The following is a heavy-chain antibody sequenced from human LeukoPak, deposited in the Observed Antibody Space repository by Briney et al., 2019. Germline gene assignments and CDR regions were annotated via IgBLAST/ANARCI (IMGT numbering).Heavy chain of an antibody. Sequence: SETLSLTCTVSGGSISSGGYYWSWIRQPPGKGLEWIGYIYHSGSTYYNPSLKSRVTISVDRSKNQFSLKLSSVTAADTAVYYCARVRRIVTDKDRWGYYMDVWGKGTTVTVSS. V-gene: IGHV4-30-2*01. D-gene: IGHD2/OR15-2a*01. CDR2: IYHSGST. CDR1: GGSISSGGYY. CDR3: ARVRRIVTDKDRWGYYMDV. J-gene: IGHJ6*03.